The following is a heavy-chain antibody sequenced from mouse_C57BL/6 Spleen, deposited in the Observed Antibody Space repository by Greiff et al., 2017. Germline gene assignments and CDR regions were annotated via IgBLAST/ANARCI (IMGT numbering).Heavy chain of an antibody. J-gene: IGHJ1*03. CDR1: GYTFTGYW. V-gene: IGHV1-9*01. CDR2: ILPGSGST. D-gene: IGHD1-1*01. CDR3: ARRPHYYDSLYWYFDV. Sequence: QVQLQQSGAELMKPGASVKLSCKATGYTFTGYWIEWVKQRPGHGLEWIGEILPGSGSTNYNEKFKGKATFTADTSSNTAYMQLSSLTTEDSAIYYCARRPHYYDSLYWYFDVWGTGTTVTVSS.